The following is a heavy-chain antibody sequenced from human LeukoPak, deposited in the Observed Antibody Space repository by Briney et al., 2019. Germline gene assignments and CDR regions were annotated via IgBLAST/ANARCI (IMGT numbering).Heavy chain of an antibody. CDR2: FYVGGPT. J-gene: IGHJ1*01. D-gene: IGHD1-7*01. CDR1: GFTHSSYY. CDR3: ARGEGWNFYQH. V-gene: IGHV3-53*05. Sequence: GGSLTLSCAASGFTHSSYYMNWVRQPPGKGLEWVCVFYVGGPTYYADSVQGRFTISRDNSKTTVDLQMSSLRPDDAAVYYCARGEGWNFYQHWGHGTLVTVSS.